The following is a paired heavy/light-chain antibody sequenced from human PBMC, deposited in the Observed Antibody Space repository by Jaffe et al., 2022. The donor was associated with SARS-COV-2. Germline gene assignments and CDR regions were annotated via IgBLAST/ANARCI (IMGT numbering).Heavy chain of an antibody. CDR3: ARGGAVPGGGDDAFDI. CDR1: GYRFTDYW. J-gene: IGHJ3*02. CDR2: IYPGDSDT. V-gene: IGHV5-51*01. Sequence: EVQLVQSGAEVKKPGESLKISCKVSGYRFTDYWIGWVRQMPGKGLEWMGIIYPGDSDTRYSPSFQGQVTISADKSISTAYLQWSSLRASDTAMYYCARGGAVPGGGDDAFDIWGQGTRVTVSS. D-gene: IGHD6-19*01.
Light chain of an antibody. CDR1: QTIRAY. CDR2: AAS. CDR3: QQTHSSPGT. J-gene: IGKJ2*01. Sequence: DIQMTQSPSSLSASVGDRVTITCRASQTIRAYLNWYQQKPGKAPKLLIYAASSLQSGVPSRFRGSGSGTDFTLTISSLQPEDFATYFCQQTHSSPGTFGQGTKLEIK. V-gene: IGKV1-39*01.